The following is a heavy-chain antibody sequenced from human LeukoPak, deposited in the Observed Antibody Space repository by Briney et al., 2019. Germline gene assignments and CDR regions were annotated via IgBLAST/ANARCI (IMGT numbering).Heavy chain of an antibody. CDR1: GFTFDDYG. Sequence: PRGSLRLSCEGSGFTFDDYGMSWVRQAPGKGLEWVSGISWNGGSTGYADSVKGRFTISRDNAKNSLYLQMNSLRAEDTAFYQCARDRTMVRGVMGDAFDIWGQGTMVAVSS. V-gene: IGHV3-20*01. J-gene: IGHJ3*02. D-gene: IGHD3-10*01. CDR3: ARDRTMVRGVMGDAFDI. CDR2: ISWNGGST.